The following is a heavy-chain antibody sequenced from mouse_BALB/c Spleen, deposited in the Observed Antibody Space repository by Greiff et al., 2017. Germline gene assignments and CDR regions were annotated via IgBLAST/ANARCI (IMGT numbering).Heavy chain of an antibody. J-gene: IGHJ3*01. CDR1: GFNIKDTY. Sequence: VQLQQSGAELVKPGASVKLSCTASGFNIKDTYMNWVKQRPEQGLEWIGRIDPANGNTKYDPKFQGKATITADTSSNTAYLQLSSLTSEDTAVCYCARGAYWGQGTLVTVSA. CDR2: IDPANGNT. V-gene: IGHV14-3*02. CDR3: ARGAY.